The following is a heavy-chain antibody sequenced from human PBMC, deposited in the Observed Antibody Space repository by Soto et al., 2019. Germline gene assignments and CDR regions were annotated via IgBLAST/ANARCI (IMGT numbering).Heavy chain of an antibody. CDR2: IYYSGNT. Sequence: QVQLQESGPGLVKPSQTLSLTCTVSGGSISSGGYYWSWIRQHPGKGLEWIGYIYYSGNTYYNPSLKSRVTISVDTSKNQFSRKLSSVTAADTAVYYCARGGRRAPGMDVWGQGTTVTVSS. J-gene: IGHJ6*02. CDR1: GGSISSGGYY. V-gene: IGHV4-31*03. CDR3: ARGGRRAPGMDV.